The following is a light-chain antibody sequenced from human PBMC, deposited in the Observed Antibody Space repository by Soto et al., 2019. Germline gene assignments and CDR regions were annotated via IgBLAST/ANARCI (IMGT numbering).Light chain of an antibody. J-gene: IGLJ2*01. Sequence: QSALTQPASVSGSPGQSITISCTGTSSDVGTYNLVSWYQQHPGKAPKLIIFEVNKRPSGVSSRFSGSKSGNTASLTLSGIQADDEAAYYCCSYARSGTLSFGGGTKLTVL. CDR3: CSYARSGTLS. CDR1: SSDVGTYNL. CDR2: EVN. V-gene: IGLV2-23*02.